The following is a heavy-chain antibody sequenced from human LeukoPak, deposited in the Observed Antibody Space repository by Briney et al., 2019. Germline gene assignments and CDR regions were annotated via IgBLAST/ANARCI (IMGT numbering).Heavy chain of an antibody. CDR3: ARRIGYSYGLDYFDY. J-gene: IGHJ4*02. V-gene: IGHV5-51*01. CDR2: IYPGDSDT. D-gene: IGHD5-18*01. Sequence: GESLKISCKGSGYSFTSYWIGWVRQMPGKGLEWMGIIYPGDSDTRYSPSFPGQVTISADKSISTAYLQWSSLKASDTAMYYCARRIGYSYGLDYFDYWGQGTLVTVSS. CDR1: GYSFTSYW.